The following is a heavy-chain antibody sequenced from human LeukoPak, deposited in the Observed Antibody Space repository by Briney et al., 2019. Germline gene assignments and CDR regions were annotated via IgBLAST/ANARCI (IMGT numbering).Heavy chain of an antibody. CDR1: GFDFSGYS. CDR3: AKMGVGGVGTYYYYMDV. CDR2: MTSASSYM. J-gene: IGHJ6*03. Sequence: GGSLRLSCAASGFDFSGYSMSWVRQAPGKGLEWVSSMTSASSYMDYADSVRGRFTISRDNAKNSLYLQMNSLRAEDTAVYYCAKMGVGGVGTYYYYMDVWGKGTTVTVSS. D-gene: IGHD1-26*01. V-gene: IGHV3-21*01.